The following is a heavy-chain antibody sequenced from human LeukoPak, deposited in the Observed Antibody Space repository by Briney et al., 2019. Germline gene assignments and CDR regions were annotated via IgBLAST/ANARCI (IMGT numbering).Heavy chain of an antibody. V-gene: IGHV3-23*01. CDR3: AKDLAAMVYYDALDI. D-gene: IGHD5-18*01. CDR2: ISGSGGST. CDR1: GFAFSSYA. J-gene: IGHJ3*02. Sequence: GGSLRLSCAASGFAFSSYAMSWVRQAPGKGLEWVSAISGSGGSTYYADSVKGRFTISRDNSKNTLYLQMNSLRAEDTAVYYCAKDLAAMVYYDALDIWGQGTMVTVSS.